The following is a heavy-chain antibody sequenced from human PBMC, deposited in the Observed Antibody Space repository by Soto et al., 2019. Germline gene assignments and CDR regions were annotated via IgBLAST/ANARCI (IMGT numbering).Heavy chain of an antibody. CDR3: ARGSTMVRGVILDAFDI. CDR1: GFTFSSYD. D-gene: IGHD3-10*01. V-gene: IGHV3-13*04. CDR2: IGTAGDT. Sequence: EVQLVESGGGSVQPGGSLRLSCAASGFTFSSYDMHWVRQATGKGLEWVSAIGTAGDTYYPGSVKGRFTISRENAKNSLYLQMNSLRAGDTAVYYCARGSTMVRGVILDAFDIWGQGTMVTVSS. J-gene: IGHJ3*02.